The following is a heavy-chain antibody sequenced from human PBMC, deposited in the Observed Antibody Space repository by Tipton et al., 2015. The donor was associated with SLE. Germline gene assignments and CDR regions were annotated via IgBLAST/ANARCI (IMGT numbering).Heavy chain of an antibody. CDR3: ARDKLYYYDTSGYLDD. D-gene: IGHD3-22*01. CDR2: IKQDGSEK. Sequence: SLRLSCAASGFTLSSYWMSWVRQAPGKGLEWVANIKQDGSEKYYVDSVKGRFTISRDNAKNSLYLQMNSLRAEDTAVYYCARDKLYYYDTSGYLDDWGQGTLVTVSS. V-gene: IGHV3-7*01. J-gene: IGHJ4*02. CDR1: GFTLSSYW.